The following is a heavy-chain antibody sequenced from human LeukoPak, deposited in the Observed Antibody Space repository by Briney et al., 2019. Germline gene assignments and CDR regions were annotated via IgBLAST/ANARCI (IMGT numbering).Heavy chain of an antibody. V-gene: IGHV1-69*05. CDR1: GGTFSSYA. CDR2: IIPIFGTA. Sequence: GASVKVSCKASGGTFSSYAISWVRQAPGQGLEWMGGIIPIFGTANYAQKFQGRVTITTDESTSTVYMELSSLRSEDTAVYYCASPYYSNYYFDYWGQGTLVTVSS. CDR3: ASPYYSNYYFDY. D-gene: IGHD4-11*01. J-gene: IGHJ4*02.